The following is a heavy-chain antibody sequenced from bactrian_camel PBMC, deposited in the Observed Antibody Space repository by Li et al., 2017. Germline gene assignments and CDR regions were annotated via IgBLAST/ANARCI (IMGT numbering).Heavy chain of an antibody. D-gene: IGHD2*01. J-gene: IGHJ4*01. V-gene: IGHV3S1*01. CDR1: GFTFSNYA. CDR3: AKGRLGVVGGELQYYTN. CDR2: ISSGESGEAST. Sequence: HVQLVESGGVLVQPGGSLRLSCATSGFTFSNYAMTWVRQAPGKGLEWVSTISSGESGEASTYYADSVKGRFTISKDNAKNTLYLQLNSLKTEDLAMYYCAKGRLGVVGGELQYYTNWGQGTQVTVS.